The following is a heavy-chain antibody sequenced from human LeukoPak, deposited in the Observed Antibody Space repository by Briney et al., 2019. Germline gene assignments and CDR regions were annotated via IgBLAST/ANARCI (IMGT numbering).Heavy chain of an antibody. D-gene: IGHD3-9*01. CDR1: GYSFNDYY. CDR3: ARDSSDVLTGYYHF. V-gene: IGHV1-2*02. Sequence: ASVKVSCKTSGYSFNDYYLHWVRQAPGQGLEGMGWINPNSGRTNSAPKFQGRVTLTTDTSITTAYMELTSLISGDTALYYCARDSSDVLTGYYHFWGQGTLVTVSS. J-gene: IGHJ4*02. CDR2: INPNSGRT.